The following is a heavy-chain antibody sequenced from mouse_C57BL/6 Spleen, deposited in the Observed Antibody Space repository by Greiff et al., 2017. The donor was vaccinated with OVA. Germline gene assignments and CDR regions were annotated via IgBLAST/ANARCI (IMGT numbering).Heavy chain of an antibody. Sequence: VQLQESGPELVKPGASVKISCKASGYAFSSSWMNWVKQRPGKGLEWIGRIYPGDGDTKYNGKFKGKATLTADKSSSTAYMQLSSLTSEDSAVYFCARGGGSGYSYWGQGTTLTVSS. V-gene: IGHV1-82*01. CDR1: GYAFSSSW. CDR2: IYPGDGDT. CDR3: ARGGGSGYSY. D-gene: IGHD3-2*02. J-gene: IGHJ2*01.